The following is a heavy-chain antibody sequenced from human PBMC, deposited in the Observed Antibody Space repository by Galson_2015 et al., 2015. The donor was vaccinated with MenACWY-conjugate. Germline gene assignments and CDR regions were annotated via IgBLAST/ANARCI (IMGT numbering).Heavy chain of an antibody. CDR2: ISSDSET. CDR1: GFSFTRSW. Sequence: LRLSCAASGFSFTRSWMPWVRQAPGQGLEWVAHISSDSETKYGDSVWGRFTVTRDDAKKSLYLQINSLRVEDTAVYYCAREKPSTVVVSAFDFWGQGTMVTVSS. V-gene: IGHV3-48*04. CDR3: AREKPSTVVVSAFDF. D-gene: IGHD2-15*01. J-gene: IGHJ3*01.